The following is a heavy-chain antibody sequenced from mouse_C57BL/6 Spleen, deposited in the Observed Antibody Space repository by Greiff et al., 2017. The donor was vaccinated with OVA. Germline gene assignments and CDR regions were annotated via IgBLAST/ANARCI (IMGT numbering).Heavy chain of an antibody. CDR1: GYTFTSYW. J-gene: IGHJ4*01. V-gene: IGHV1-69*01. Sequence: VKLQQPGAELVMPGASVKLSCKASGYTFTSYWMHWVKQRPGQGLEWIGEIDPSDSYTNYNQKFKGKSTLTVDKSSSTAYMQLSSLTSEDSAVYYCARRGGDYWGQGTSVTVSS. CDR3: ARRGGDY. CDR2: IDPSDSYT.